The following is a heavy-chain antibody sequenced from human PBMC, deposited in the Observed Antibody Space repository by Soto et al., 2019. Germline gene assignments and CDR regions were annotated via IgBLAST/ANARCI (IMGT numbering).Heavy chain of an antibody. J-gene: IGHJ6*02. Sequence: QVQLVESGGGVVQPGRSLRLSCAASGFTFSSYGMHWVRQAPGKGLEWVAVIWYDGSNKYYADSVKGRFTISRDNSKNTLYLQMNSLRAEDTAVYYCGREGEDYYYYGMDVWGQGTTVTVSS. CDR3: GREGEDYYYYGMDV. V-gene: IGHV3-33*01. CDR1: GFTFSSYG. CDR2: IWYDGSNK.